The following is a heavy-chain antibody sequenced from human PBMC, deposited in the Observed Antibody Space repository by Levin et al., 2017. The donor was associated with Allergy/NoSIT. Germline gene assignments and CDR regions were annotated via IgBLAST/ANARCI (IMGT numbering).Heavy chain of an antibody. CDR1: GFTFSSYA. CDR3: AKGFLEWLSPRPVDAFDI. V-gene: IGHV3-23*01. Sequence: PGGSLRLSCAASGFTFSSYAMSWVRQAPGKGLEWVSAISGSGGSTYYADSVKGRFTISRDNSKNTLYLQMNSLRAEDTAVYYCAKGFLEWLSPRPVDAFDIWGQGTMVTVSS. CDR2: ISGSGGST. J-gene: IGHJ3*02. D-gene: IGHD3-3*01.